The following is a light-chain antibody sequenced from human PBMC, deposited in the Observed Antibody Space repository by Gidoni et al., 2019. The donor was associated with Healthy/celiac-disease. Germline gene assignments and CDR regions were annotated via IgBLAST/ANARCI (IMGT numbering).Light chain of an antibody. CDR2: AAS. J-gene: IGKJ2*01. CDR3: QQSYSTPRT. Sequence: DIQMTQSPSSLSASVGDRVTITCRAIQSISSYLNWYQQKPGKAPKLLIYAASSFQSGVPSRFSGSGSGTDFTLTISSLQPEDFATYYCQQSYSTPRTFXQXTKLEIK. V-gene: IGKV1-39*01. CDR1: QSISSY.